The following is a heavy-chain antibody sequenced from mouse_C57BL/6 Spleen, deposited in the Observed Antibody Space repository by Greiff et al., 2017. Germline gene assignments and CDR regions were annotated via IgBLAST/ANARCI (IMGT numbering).Heavy chain of an antibody. D-gene: IGHD2-3*01. V-gene: IGHV5-4*01. CDR3: ERDRDGYSP. CDR1: GFTFSSYA. Sequence: DVQLVESGGGLVKPGGSLKLSCAASGFTFSSYAMSWVRQTPEKRLEWVATISDGGSYTYYPDNVKGRFTISRDNAKNNLYLQKSHLKAEDTAMYYCERDRDGYSPWGQGTLVTVSA. CDR2: ISDGGSYT. J-gene: IGHJ3*01.